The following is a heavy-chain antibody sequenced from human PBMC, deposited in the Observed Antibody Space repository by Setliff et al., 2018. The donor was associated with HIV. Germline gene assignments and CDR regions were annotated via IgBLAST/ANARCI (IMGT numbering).Heavy chain of an antibody. V-gene: IGHV3-21*01. D-gene: IGHD3-16*01. CDR3: ARSGGIGNYHWDV. Sequence: ESLKISCVASGFTFSSSCMDWFRQAPGKGLEWVSSISYGSLYIYQSDSVRGRFTISRDDAKMSLYLQMNSLGAEDTAVYYCARSGGIGNYHWDVWGKGTTVTVSS. CDR2: ISYGSLYI. CDR1: GFTFSSSC. J-gene: IGHJ6*03.